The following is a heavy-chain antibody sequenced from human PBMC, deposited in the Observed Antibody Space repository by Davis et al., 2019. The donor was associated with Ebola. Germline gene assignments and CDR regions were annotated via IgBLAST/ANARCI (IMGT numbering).Heavy chain of an antibody. J-gene: IGHJ3*02. CDR3: ARQIGVGALNDAFDI. Sequence: MPSETLSLTCTVSGGSISSYYWSWIRQPPGKGLEWIGYIYYSGSTNYNPSLKSRVTISVDTSKNQFSLKLSSVTAADTAVYYCARQIGVGALNDAFDIWGQGTMVTVSS. V-gene: IGHV4-59*08. D-gene: IGHD1-26*01. CDR1: GGSISSYY. CDR2: IYYSGST.